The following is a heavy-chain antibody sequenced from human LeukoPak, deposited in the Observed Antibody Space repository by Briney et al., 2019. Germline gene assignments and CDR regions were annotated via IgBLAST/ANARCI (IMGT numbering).Heavy chain of an antibody. V-gene: IGHV4-39*07. Sequence: SETLSLTCTVSGDSISSGSYYWGWIRQPPGMGLEWIGSIYRSGDTYYNPSLEGRVTISVDTSKNQFSLKLSSVTAADTAVYYCARDRDLRWFYYWGQGTLVTVSS. J-gene: IGHJ4*02. CDR3: ARDRDLRWFYY. D-gene: IGHD2-21*01. CDR2: IYRSGDT. CDR1: GDSISSGSYY.